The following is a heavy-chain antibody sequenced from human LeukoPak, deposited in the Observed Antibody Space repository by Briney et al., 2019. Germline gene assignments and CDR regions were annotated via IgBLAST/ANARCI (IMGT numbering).Heavy chain of an antibody. CDR3: ARDSRIAAIYYFEY. D-gene: IGHD6-13*01. J-gene: IGHJ4*02. Sequence: PGGSLRLSCAASGFTFSSYAMSWFRQAPGKGLEWVGFIRSKAYDESTQYAASVKGRFTISRDDSKSIAYLQMNSLKTEDSAVYYCARDSRIAAIYYFEYLGQGTLVTASS. CDR1: GFTFSSYA. V-gene: IGHV3-49*03. CDR2: IRSKAYDEST.